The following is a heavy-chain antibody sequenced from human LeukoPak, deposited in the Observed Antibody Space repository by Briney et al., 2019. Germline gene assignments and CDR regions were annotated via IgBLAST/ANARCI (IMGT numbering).Heavy chain of an antibody. CDR2: MNPNSGNT. V-gene: IGHV1-8*01. CDR3: ARVPRITMVRGVIPYYYYYMDV. Sequence: ASVKVSCKASGYTFTSYDINWVRQATGQGLEWMGWMNPNSGNTGYAQKFQGRVTMTRSTSISTAYMELSSLRSEDTAVYYCARVPRITMVRGVIPYYYYYMDVWGKGTTVTVSS. D-gene: IGHD3-10*01. J-gene: IGHJ6*03. CDR1: GYTFTSYD.